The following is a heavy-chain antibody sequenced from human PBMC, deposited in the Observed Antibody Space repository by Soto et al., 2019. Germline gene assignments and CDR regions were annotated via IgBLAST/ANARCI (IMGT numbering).Heavy chain of an antibody. V-gene: IGHV3-30-3*01. CDR1: GFTFSSYA. CDR2: ISYDGSNK. CDR3: ARVKAGFWSGSGPDY. J-gene: IGHJ4*02. Sequence: GGSLRLSCAASGFTFSSYAMHWVRQAPGKGLEWVAVISYDGSNKYYADSVKGRFTISRDNSKNTLYLQMNSLRAEDTAVYYCARVKAGFWSGSGPDYWGQGTLVTVSS. D-gene: IGHD3-3*01.